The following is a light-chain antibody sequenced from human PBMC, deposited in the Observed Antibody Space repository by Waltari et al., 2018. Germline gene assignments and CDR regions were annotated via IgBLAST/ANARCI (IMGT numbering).Light chain of an antibody. J-gene: IGLJ3*02. Sequence: QSVLTPPPSVSAAPGPKVTTPCPGRSSNTGNNYVPWYQQVPGTAPKLLIYDNNKRPPGIPDRFSGSKSGTSATLGIIGLQTGDEADYYCGTWDSSLGPGRVFGGGTKMTVL. CDR2: DNN. CDR3: GTWDSSLGPGRV. CDR1: SSNTGNNY. V-gene: IGLV1-51*01.